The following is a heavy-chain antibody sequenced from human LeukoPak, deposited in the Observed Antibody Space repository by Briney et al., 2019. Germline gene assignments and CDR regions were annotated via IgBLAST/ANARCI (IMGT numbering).Heavy chain of an antibody. CDR3: ARVGCSSTSCYFKYYYGMDV. V-gene: IGHV1-8*01. D-gene: IGHD2-2*01. CDR1: GYTFTSYG. Sequence: ASVKVSCKASGYTFTSYGINWVRQATGQGLEWMGWMNPNSGNTGYAQKFQGRVTMTRNTSISTAYMELSSLRSEDTAVYYCARVGCSSTSCYFKYYYGMDVWGQGTTVTVSS. J-gene: IGHJ6*02. CDR2: MNPNSGNT.